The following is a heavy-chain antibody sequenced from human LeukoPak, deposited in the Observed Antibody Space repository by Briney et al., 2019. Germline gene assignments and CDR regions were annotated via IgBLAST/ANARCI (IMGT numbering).Heavy chain of an antibody. CDR3: AREVEGYYYDSSGYY. J-gene: IGHJ4*02. Sequence: PSETLSLTCAVYGGSFSGYYWSWIRQPAGKGLEWIGEINHSGSTNYNPSLKSRVTISVDTSKNQFSLKLSSVTAADTAVYYCAREVEGYYYDSSGYYWGQGTLVTVSS. V-gene: IGHV4-34*01. CDR1: GGSFSGYY. CDR2: INHSGST. D-gene: IGHD3-22*01.